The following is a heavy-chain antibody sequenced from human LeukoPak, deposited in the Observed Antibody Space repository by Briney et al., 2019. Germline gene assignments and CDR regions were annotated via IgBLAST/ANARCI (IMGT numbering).Heavy chain of an antibody. D-gene: IGHD3-22*01. CDR3: ARVDMIELTGSNYYFDY. CDR1: GGSISSSSYY. Sequence: PSETLSLTCTVSGGSISSSSYYWGWIRQPPGTGLEWIGSIYYSGSTYYNPSLKSRVTISVDTSKNQFSLKLSSVTAADTAVYYCARVDMIELTGSNYYFDYWGQGTLVTVSS. V-gene: IGHV4-39*07. CDR2: IYYSGST. J-gene: IGHJ4*02.